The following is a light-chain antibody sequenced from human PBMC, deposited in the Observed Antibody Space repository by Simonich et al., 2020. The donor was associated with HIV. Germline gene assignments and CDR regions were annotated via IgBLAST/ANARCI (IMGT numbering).Light chain of an antibody. J-gene: IGKJ5*01. CDR2: DAS. V-gene: IGKV1-9*01. CDR1: QGINNY. CDR3: QEVITYPIT. Sequence: DIPLTQSPSFLSASVGDRVTITCRDSQGINNYLAWYQQKPGKAPKLLIYDASTLQSGVPSRFSGSGSGTEFTLTISSLQPEDFATYYCQEVITYPITFGQGTRLEIK.